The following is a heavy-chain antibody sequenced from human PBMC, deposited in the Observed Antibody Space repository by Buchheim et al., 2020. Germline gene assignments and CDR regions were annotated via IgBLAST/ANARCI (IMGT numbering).Heavy chain of an antibody. CDR1: GGSFSGYY. J-gene: IGHJ6*02. V-gene: IGHV4-34*01. CDR3: ARVGSIAARLRSFYYYGMDV. D-gene: IGHD6-6*01. Sequence: QVQLQQWGAGLLKPSETLSLTCAVYGGSFSGYYWSWIRQPPGKGLEWIGEINHSGSTNHNPSLTSRVHISVDTSKNQFSLKLSSVTAADTAVYYCARVGSIAARLRSFYYYGMDVWGQGTT. CDR2: INHSGST.